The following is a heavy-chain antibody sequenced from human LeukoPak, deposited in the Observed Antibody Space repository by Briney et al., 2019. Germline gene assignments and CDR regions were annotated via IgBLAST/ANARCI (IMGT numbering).Heavy chain of an antibody. CDR3: ARDLMVRGPMDV. Sequence: ASVKVSCKAAGYTFTGYYIHWVRQAPGQGLEWMGWIKPSSGGTNYAQNFQGRVTMTRDTSINTAYMELSRLRSDDTAVYYCARDLMVRGPMDVWGKGTTVTVSS. V-gene: IGHV1-2*02. J-gene: IGHJ6*03. CDR2: IKPSSGGT. D-gene: IGHD3-10*01. CDR1: GYTFTGYY.